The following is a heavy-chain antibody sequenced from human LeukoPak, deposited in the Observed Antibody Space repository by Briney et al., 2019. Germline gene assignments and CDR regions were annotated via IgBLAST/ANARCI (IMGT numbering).Heavy chain of an antibody. V-gene: IGHV3-9*01. CDR3: AKDMSAAAGTGFDY. J-gene: IGHJ4*02. CDR1: GFTFSIYS. Sequence: PGGSLRLSCAASGFTFSIYSMNWVRQAPGKGLEWVSGISWNSGSIGYADSVKGRFTISRDNAKNSLYLQMNSLRAEDTALYYCAKDMSAAAGTGFDYWGQGTLVTVSS. CDR2: ISWNSGSI. D-gene: IGHD6-13*01.